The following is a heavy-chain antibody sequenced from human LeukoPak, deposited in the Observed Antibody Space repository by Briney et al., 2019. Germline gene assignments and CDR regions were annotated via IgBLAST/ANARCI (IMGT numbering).Heavy chain of an antibody. CDR1: GYPFTGYY. Sequence: ASVKVSCKASGYPFTGYYLHWVRQAPGQGLEWMGWINPNSGGTNYAQKFQGRVTMTRDTSISTAYMELSRLRSDDTAVYYCAREGILRGWYDYWGQGTLVTVSS. V-gene: IGHV1-2*02. J-gene: IGHJ4*02. CDR3: AREGILRGWYDY. D-gene: IGHD6-19*01. CDR2: INPNSGGT.